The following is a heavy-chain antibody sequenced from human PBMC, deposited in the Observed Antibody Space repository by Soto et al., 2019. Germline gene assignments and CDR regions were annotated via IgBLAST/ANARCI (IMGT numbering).Heavy chain of an antibody. CDR1: GYTFTNYW. Sequence: LGESLKISCKGSGYTFTNYWIGWVRQMPGKGLQWMGIIYPGDSDSRYNPSFQGQVTISADKSISTAYLQWSSLKASDTAMYYCATQGRDGDYAEYWGQAALVTVSS. J-gene: IGHJ4*02. CDR2: IYPGDSDS. D-gene: IGHD4-17*01. V-gene: IGHV5-51*01. CDR3: ATQGRDGDYAEY.